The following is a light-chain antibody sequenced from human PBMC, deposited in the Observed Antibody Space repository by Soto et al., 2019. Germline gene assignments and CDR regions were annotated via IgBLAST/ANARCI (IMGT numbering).Light chain of an antibody. J-gene: IGKJ1*01. CDR3: QQYGSSPWT. CDR1: QSVSSG. CDR2: GAS. Sequence: EMVMTQSPATLSVSPGERATLSCRASQSVSSGLAWYQQKPGQAPRLLIYGASSRATGIPDRFSGSGSGTDFTLTLSRLEPEDFAVYYCQQYGSSPWTFGQGTKVDIK. V-gene: IGKV3-20*01.